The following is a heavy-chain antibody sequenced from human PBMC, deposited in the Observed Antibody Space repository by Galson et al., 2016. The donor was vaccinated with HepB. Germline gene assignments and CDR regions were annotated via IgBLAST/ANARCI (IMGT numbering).Heavy chain of an antibody. J-gene: IGHJ4*02. D-gene: IGHD5-18*01. CDR3: AKDLYRASYTLVLGYSVWDS. CDR2: IRGSGDST. Sequence: SLRLSCAASGFTFSDYAMSWVRQAPGKGLEWVSAIRGSGDSTYNAESVRGRFSISRDNSKNTLYLQMNTLRAEDTAVYYCAKDLYRASYTLVLGYSVWDSWGQGTLVTVSS. V-gene: IGHV3-23*01. CDR1: GFTFSDYA.